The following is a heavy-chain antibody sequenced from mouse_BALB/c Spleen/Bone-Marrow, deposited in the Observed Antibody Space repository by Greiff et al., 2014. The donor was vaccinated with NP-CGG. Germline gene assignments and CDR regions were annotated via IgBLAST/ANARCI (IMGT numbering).Heavy chain of an antibody. D-gene: IGHD1-2*01. Sequence: VQLQQSGPGLVKPGHTAKLYCTASGFNAKDTYMQWVKQRPEQGLEWIGRIDPANGNTQYDPTFQGKATITTDTSSNTAYLQLSSLTSEDTAVYYCTRELHLYGPHALDYWGQPTSVPFSS. CDR2: IDPANGNT. J-gene: IGHJ4*01. V-gene: IGHV14-3*02. CDR1: GFNAKDTY. CDR3: TRELHLYGPHALDY.